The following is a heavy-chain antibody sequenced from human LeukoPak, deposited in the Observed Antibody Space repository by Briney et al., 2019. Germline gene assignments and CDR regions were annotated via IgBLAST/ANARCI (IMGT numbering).Heavy chain of an antibody. Sequence: SEALSLTCTVSGGSISSGGYYWSWIRQHPGKGLEWIGYIYYSGSTYYNPSLKSRVTISVDTSKNQFSLKLSSVTAADTAVYYCARDSAAGTFYYYYGMDVWGQGTTVTVSS. CDR2: IYYSGST. CDR3: ARDSAAGTFYYYYGMDV. V-gene: IGHV4-31*03. CDR1: GGSISSGGYY. D-gene: IGHD6-13*01. J-gene: IGHJ6*02.